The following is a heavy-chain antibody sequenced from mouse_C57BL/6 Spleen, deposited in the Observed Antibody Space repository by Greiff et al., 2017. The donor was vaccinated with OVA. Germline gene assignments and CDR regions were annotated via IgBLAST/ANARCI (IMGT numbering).Heavy chain of an antibody. D-gene: IGHD1-1*01. CDR3: ARSPTYYGSSYFDY. Sequence: VQLQQSGAELVRPGTSVKVSCKASGYAFTNYLIEWVKQRPGQGLEWIGVINPGSGGTNYNEKFKGKATLTADKSSSTAYMQLSSLTSDDSAIYVWARSPTYYGSSYFDYWGQGTTLTVSS. CDR2: INPGSGGT. CDR1: GYAFTNYL. J-gene: IGHJ2*01. V-gene: IGHV1-54*01.